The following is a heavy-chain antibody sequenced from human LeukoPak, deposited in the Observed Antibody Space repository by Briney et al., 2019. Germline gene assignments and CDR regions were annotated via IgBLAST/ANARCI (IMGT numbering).Heavy chain of an antibody. CDR3: AREERYSSGLFDS. J-gene: IGHJ4*02. D-gene: IGHD6-19*01. Sequence: GRSLRLSCAASGFTFNYYAVHWVRQAPGKGVEWVAATSYDGSNRYYAGSVEGRFTISRDNSKNTLYLQMINLRAEDTALYYCAREERYSSGLFDSWGQGTRVTVSS. CDR1: GFTFNYYA. V-gene: IGHV3-30*04. CDR2: TSYDGSNR.